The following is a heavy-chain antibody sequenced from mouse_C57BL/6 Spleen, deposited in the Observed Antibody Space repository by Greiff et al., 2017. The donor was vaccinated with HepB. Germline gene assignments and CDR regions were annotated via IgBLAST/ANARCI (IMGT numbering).Heavy chain of an antibody. J-gene: IGHJ3*01. V-gene: IGHV1-64*01. Sequence: QVQLQQPGAELVKPGASAKLSCKASGYTFTSYWMHWVKQRPGQGLEWIGMIHPNSGSTNYNEKFKSKATLTVDKSSSTAYMQLSNRTSEDSAVYYCAVPYGYPIAYWGRGTLVTVSA. CDR1: GYTFTSYW. D-gene: IGHD2-2*01. CDR2: IHPNSGST. CDR3: AVPYGYPIAY.